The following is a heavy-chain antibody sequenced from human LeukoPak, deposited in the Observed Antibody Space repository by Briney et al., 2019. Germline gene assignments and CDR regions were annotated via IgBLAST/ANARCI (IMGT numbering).Heavy chain of an antibody. J-gene: IGHJ4*02. D-gene: IGHD4-23*01. CDR1: GFTFSSYS. V-gene: IGHV3-21*01. CDR2: ISSSSSYI. Sequence: GGSLRLSCAASGFTFSSYSMNWVRQAPGEGLEWVSSISSSSSYIYYADSVKGRFTISRDNAKNSLYLQMNSLRAEDTAVYYCAGDDYGGNSLDYWGQGTLVTVSS. CDR3: AGDDYGGNSLDY.